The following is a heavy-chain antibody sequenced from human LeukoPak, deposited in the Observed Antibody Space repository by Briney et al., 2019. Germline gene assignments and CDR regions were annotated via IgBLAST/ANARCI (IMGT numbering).Heavy chain of an antibody. V-gene: IGHV3-23*01. CDR3: AKGGQWLVQTARRYYYYYMDV. J-gene: IGHJ6*03. CDR2: ISGSGGST. Sequence: GGSLRLSCAASGFTFSSYAMSWVRQAPGKGLEWVSAISGSGGSTYYADSVKGRFTISRDNSKNTLYLQMNSLRAEDTAVYYCAKGGQWLVQTARRYYYYYMDVWGKGTTVTVSS. CDR1: GFTFSSYA. D-gene: IGHD6-19*01.